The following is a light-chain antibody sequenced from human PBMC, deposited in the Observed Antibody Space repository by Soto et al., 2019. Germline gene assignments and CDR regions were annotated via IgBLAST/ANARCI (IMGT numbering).Light chain of an antibody. CDR3: QQYSSWPRT. Sequence: EIVLPQSPATLSVSPGERVTLSCRASQSVDSNLAWYQQKPGQAPRLLIYGASTRATGMPGRFSGSGSGTEFTLTISSLQSEDFAVYYCQQYSSWPRTFGQGTKVDIK. CDR2: GAS. CDR1: QSVDSN. J-gene: IGKJ1*01. V-gene: IGKV3-15*01.